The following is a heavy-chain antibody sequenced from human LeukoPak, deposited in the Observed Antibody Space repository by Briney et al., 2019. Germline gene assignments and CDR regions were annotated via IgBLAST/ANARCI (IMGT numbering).Heavy chain of an antibody. V-gene: IGHV4-39*07. Sequence: PSETLSLTCSVSGGSISSSNYYWGWIRQPPGKGLEWIGSIYYSGSTYYNPSLKSRVTISLDTSKNQFSLKLSSVTPADTAVYYCARGGSWYDYWGQGTLVTVSS. CDR2: IYYSGST. CDR3: ARGGSWYDY. J-gene: IGHJ4*02. D-gene: IGHD6-13*01. CDR1: GGSISSSNYY.